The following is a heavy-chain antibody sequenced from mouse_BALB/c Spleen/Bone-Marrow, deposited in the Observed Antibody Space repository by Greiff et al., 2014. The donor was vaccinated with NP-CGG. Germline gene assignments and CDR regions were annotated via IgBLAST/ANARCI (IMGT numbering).Heavy chain of an antibody. CDR3: ASLDDYIY. D-gene: IGHD2-4*01. V-gene: IGHV14-3*02. CDR1: GFNIKDTY. CDR2: IEPANGNT. Sequence: VQLQQSGAELVKPGASVKLSCTASGFNIKDTYMHWVKQRPEQGLEWIGRIEPANGNTKYDPKFQGKATITADTSSNTAYLQLSSLTSEDTAVYYCASLDDYIYWGQGTLVTVSA. J-gene: IGHJ3*01.